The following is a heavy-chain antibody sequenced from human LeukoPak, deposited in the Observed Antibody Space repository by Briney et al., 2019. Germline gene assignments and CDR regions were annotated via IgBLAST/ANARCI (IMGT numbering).Heavy chain of an antibody. CDR3: AKSSVVVVAAIPDY. Sequence: PGGSLRLSCAASGFTFSDYYMSWLRQAPGKGLEWVSYISSSGSTIYYADSVKGRFTISRDNAKNSLYLQMNSLRAEDTAVYYCAKSSVVVVAAIPDYWGQGTLVTVSS. CDR2: ISSSGSTI. D-gene: IGHD2-15*01. CDR1: GFTFSDYY. V-gene: IGHV3-11*01. J-gene: IGHJ4*02.